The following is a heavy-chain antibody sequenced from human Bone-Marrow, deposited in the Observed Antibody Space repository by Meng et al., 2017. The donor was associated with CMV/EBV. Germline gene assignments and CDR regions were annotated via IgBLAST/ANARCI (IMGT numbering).Heavy chain of an antibody. V-gene: IGHV1-2*02. D-gene: IGHD1-7*01. J-gene: IGHJ4*02. CDR2: INPNSGGT. Sequence: CNASGYTFTGYYMHWVRQAPGQGLEWMGCINPNSGGTNYAQKFQGRVTMTRDTSISTAYMELSRLRSDDTAVYYCARDRYNWNYGDYWGQGTLVTVSS. CDR3: ARDRYNWNYGDY. CDR1: GYTFTGYY.